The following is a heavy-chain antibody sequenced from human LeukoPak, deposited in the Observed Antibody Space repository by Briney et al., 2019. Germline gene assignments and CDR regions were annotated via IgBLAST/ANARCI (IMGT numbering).Heavy chain of an antibody. D-gene: IGHD4-17*01. J-gene: IGHJ4*02. CDR2: ISAYNGNT. CDR3: ARDIGFRAVTTPGFDY. CDR1: GYTFTGYY. V-gene: IGHV1-18*04. Sequence: ASVKVSCRASGYTFTGYYMHWVRQAPGQGLEWMGWISAYNGNTNYAQKLQGRVTMTTDTSTSTAYMELRSLRSDDTAVYYCARDIGFRAVTTPGFDYWGQGTLVTASS.